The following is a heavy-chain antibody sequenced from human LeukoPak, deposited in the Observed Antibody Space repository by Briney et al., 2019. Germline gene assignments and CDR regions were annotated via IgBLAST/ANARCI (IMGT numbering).Heavy chain of an antibody. CDR3: ASVDKQYYFDY. Sequence: SVKVSCKTSGGTFSKYTISWVRQRPGQGLEWMGGITPLFGTANYAQKFQGRVTITADESASTAYMELSSLRSEDTAVYYCASVDKQYYFDYWGQGTLVTVSS. D-gene: IGHD1/OR15-1a*01. CDR2: ITPLFGTA. V-gene: IGHV1-69*13. CDR1: GGTFSKYT. J-gene: IGHJ4*02.